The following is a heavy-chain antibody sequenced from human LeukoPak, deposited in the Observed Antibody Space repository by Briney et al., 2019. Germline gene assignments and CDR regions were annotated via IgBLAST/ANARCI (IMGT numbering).Heavy chain of an antibody. V-gene: IGHV4-39*01. Sequence: PSETLSLTCTVSGGSISSSSYYWGWIRQPPGKGLEWIGSIYYSGSTYYNPSLKSRVTISVDTSKNQFSLKLSRVTAADTAVYYCASLGKSSSWEGHVDYWGQGTLVAVSS. CDR3: ASLGKSSSWEGHVDY. D-gene: IGHD6-13*01. J-gene: IGHJ4*02. CDR2: IYYSGST. CDR1: GGSISSSSYY.